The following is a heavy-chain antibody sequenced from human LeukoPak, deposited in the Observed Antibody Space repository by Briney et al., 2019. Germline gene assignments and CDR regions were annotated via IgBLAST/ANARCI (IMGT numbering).Heavy chain of an antibody. CDR1: GYTFTGYY. V-gene: IGHV1-2*02. Sequence: ASVKVSCKSSGYTFTGYYMHWVRQAPGQGLEWMGWSNSNSGGTNYAQKFQGRVTMTRDMSISTAYMELSGLTSDDTAVYYCATSGNYYPPDYWGQGTLVTVSS. CDR2: SNSNSGGT. D-gene: IGHD3-10*01. J-gene: IGHJ4*02. CDR3: ATSGNYYPPDY.